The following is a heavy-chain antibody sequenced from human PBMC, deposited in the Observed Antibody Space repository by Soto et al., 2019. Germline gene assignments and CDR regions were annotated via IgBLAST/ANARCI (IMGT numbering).Heavy chain of an antibody. CDR2: ISSNGGST. CDR1: GFTFSSYA. J-gene: IGHJ4*02. CDR3: VKDLPVSVYAPIWGYYFDY. V-gene: IGHV3-64D*08. D-gene: IGHD2-8*01. Sequence: LRLSCSASGFTFSSYAMHWVRQAPGKGLEYVSAISSNGGSTYYADSVKGRFTISRDNSKNTLYLQMSSLRAEDTAVYYCVKDLPVSVYAPIWGYYFDYWGQGTLVTVSS.